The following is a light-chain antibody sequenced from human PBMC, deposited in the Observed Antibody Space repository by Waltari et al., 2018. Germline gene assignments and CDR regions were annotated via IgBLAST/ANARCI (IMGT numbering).Light chain of an antibody. Sequence: QSALTQPASVSGSPGQSITISCTGTSSDVGRYHYVSWYQQHPGKAPKLMIDDVSNRPSGVSNRFSGSKSGNTASLTISGLQAEDEADYYCSSYTSSSTPCVFGTGTKVTVL. CDR2: DVS. J-gene: IGLJ1*01. CDR3: SSYTSSSTPCV. V-gene: IGLV2-14*03. CDR1: SSDVGRYHY.